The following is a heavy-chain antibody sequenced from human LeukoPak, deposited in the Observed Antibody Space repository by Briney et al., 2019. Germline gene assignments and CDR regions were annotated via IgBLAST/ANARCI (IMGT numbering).Heavy chain of an antibody. Sequence: GGSLRLSCAASGFTFDDYGMSWVRQTPGKGLEWVSGINWNVGSTGYADSVKGRFTITRDNAKNSLYLKMNRLRAEDTALYYCARDKYDFWSGYYTHDAFDIWGQGTMVTVSS. V-gene: IGHV3-20*04. J-gene: IGHJ3*02. D-gene: IGHD3-3*01. CDR2: INWNVGST. CDR3: ARDKYDFWSGYYTHDAFDI. CDR1: GFTFDDYG.